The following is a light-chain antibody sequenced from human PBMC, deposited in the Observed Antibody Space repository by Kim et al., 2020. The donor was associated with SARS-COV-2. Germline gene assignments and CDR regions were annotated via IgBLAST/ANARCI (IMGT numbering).Light chain of an antibody. CDR3: QQYNNWPWT. Sequence: SVYPGERASSACRASQSDSSSLAWYQQKPGQAPRVLIYGTSPSPGIQARFSGSGSGTEFTLTISSLQSEDFAVYYWQQYNNWPWTFGQGTKVDIK. J-gene: IGKJ1*01. CDR1: QSDSSS. V-gene: IGKV3-15*01. CDR2: GTS.